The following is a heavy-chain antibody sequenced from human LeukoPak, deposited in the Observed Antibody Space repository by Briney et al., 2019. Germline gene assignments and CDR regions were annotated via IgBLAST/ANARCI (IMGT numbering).Heavy chain of an antibody. CDR3: AKRGSVGIDY. V-gene: IGHV3-23*01. CDR2: MSGSGGST. Sequence: GGSLRLSCAASGFTFSNYAMSWVRHAPGKGLEWVSAMSGSGGSTYYADSVKGRFTISRDNSKNTLYLQMNSLRAEDTAVYYCAKRGSVGIDYWGQGTLVTVSS. CDR1: GFTFSNYA. J-gene: IGHJ4*02. D-gene: IGHD2-2*01.